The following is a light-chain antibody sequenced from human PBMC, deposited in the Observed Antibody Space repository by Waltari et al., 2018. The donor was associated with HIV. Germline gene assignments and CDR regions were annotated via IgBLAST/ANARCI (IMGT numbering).Light chain of an antibody. CDR1: AKNVGHEG. J-gene: IGLJ3*02. CDR2: RGG. CDR3: SAWDSSLSEWV. Sequence: AGLTQPSSVSKGLGQHVTLTCTGNAKNVGHEGAGWLLRHEGHPPEVLSYRGGARPAGISQKYSASRSGNTASLTITGLRVDDEAVYYCSAWDSSLSEWVFGGGTKLTVL. V-gene: IGLV10-54*01.